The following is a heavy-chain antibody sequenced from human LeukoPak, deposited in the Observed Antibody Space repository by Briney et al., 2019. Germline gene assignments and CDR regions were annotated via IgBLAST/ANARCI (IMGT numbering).Heavy chain of an antibody. V-gene: IGHV4-34*01. CDR1: GGSFSGYY. CDR2: INHSGST. CDR3: ARPLAHCSSTSCRRRGMDV. J-gene: IGHJ6*03. D-gene: IGHD2-2*01. Sequence: SETLSLTCAVYGGSFSGYYWSWIRQPPGKGLEWIEEINHSGSTNYNPSLKSRVTISVDTSKNQFSLKLSSVTAADTAVYYCARPLAHCSSTSCRRRGMDVWGKGTTVTVSS.